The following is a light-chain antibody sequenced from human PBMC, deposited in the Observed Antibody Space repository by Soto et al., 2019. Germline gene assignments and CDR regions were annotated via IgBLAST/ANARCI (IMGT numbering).Light chain of an antibody. CDR2: DAS. J-gene: IGKJ4*01. V-gene: IGKV3-11*01. CDR1: QTVSSY. Sequence: EILMTQSPATLSVSPGERVTLSCRASQTVSSYLAWYQQKPGQAPRLLIYDASNRATGIPARFSGSGSGTDFTLIIASLEPEDSAVYYCQQRSNWPRLTFGGGTKVDI. CDR3: QQRSNWPRLT.